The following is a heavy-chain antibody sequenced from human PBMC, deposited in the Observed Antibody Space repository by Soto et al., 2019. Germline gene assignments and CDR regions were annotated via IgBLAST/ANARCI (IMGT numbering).Heavy chain of an antibody. D-gene: IGHD3-10*01. J-gene: IGHJ4*02. Sequence: PGGSLRLSCAPSGFTFSTYGMHWVRQAPGKGLEWVAVIWYDGSNQYYADSVKGRFTISRDNSKNMLYLQMNSLGAEDTAVYYCARDLGAFNYGSAYFDYWGQGTPVTVSS. CDR2: IWYDGSNQ. V-gene: IGHV3-33*01. CDR1: GFTFSTYG. CDR3: ARDLGAFNYGSAYFDY.